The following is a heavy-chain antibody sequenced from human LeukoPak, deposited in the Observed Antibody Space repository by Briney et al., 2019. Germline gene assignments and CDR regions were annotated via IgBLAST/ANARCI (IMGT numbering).Heavy chain of an antibody. J-gene: IGHJ4*02. CDR2: IKQDGTAT. CDR1: GFTFGRHW. CDR3: ARISIAAAGDFDF. Sequence: PGGSLRLSCAASGFTFGRHWMSWVRQAPGKGLEWVANIKQDGTATYYVDSVKGRFTISRDNAKNSLYLQMNSLRAEDTAVYYCARISIAAAGDFDFWGQGTLVTVSS. V-gene: IGHV3-7*05. D-gene: IGHD6-13*01.